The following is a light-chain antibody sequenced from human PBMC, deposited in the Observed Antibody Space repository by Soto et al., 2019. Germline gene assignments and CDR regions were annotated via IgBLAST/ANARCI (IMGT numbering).Light chain of an antibody. J-gene: IGKJ2*01. CDR3: LQDYNYPFT. CDR2: GAS. CDR1: QVIKND. Sequence: AIQMTQSPSSLSASVGERVTITCLSSQVIKNDLSWYQQRPGRDPKLLIYGASTLQTGVASRFSGSGSATDFTLTISSLQPEDSAAYYCLQDYNYPFTFGQGTKVDIK. V-gene: IGKV1-6*01.